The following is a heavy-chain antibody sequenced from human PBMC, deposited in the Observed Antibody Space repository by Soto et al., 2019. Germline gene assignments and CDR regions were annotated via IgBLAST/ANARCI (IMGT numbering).Heavy chain of an antibody. Sequence: EVQLLESGGGLVQPGGSLRLSCAASGFTFSSYAMSWVRQAPGKGLEWVSAISGSGGSTYYADPVKGRFTISRDNSKNTLYLQMNSLRAEDTAVYYCATSPHYYDSSGYYFFDYWGQGTLVTVSS. CDR1: GFTFSSYA. J-gene: IGHJ4*02. V-gene: IGHV3-23*01. CDR2: ISGSGGST. CDR3: ATSPHYYDSSGYYFFDY. D-gene: IGHD3-22*01.